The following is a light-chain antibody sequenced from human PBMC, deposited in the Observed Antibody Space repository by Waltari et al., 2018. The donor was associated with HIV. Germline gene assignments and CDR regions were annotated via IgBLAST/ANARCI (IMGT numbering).Light chain of an antibody. CDR1: NSNIGSNT. CDR3: AVWDDSLNGPV. Sequence: QSVLTQPPSASGTPGQRVTLSCSGSNSNIGSNTVNWYQQLPGTAPKLLMPTNNDQPSGVPARFSGSRSGTSASLAISGLQSEDDADYYCAVWDDSLNGPVFGGGTKLTVL. J-gene: IGLJ2*01. V-gene: IGLV1-44*01. CDR2: TNN.